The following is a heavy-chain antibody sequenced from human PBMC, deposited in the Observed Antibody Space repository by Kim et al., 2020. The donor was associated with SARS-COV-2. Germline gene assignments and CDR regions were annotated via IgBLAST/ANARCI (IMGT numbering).Heavy chain of an antibody. CDR3: TSKYYYDSGGYYYADW. Sequence: SETLSLTCAFSGHPITSGYFWGWIRQSPGKGLEWIGSIYQSGTTYYNPSLKSRVSISIETSKDQFSLRLNSVTAADTAVYYCTSKYYYDSGGYYYADWWGQGTLVTISS. J-gene: IGHJ4*02. CDR1: GHPITSGYF. V-gene: IGHV4-38-2*01. CDR2: IYQSGTT. D-gene: IGHD3-22*01.